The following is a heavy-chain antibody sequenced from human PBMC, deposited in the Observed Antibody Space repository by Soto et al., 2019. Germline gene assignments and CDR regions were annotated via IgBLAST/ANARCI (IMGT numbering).Heavy chain of an antibody. V-gene: IGHV3-30*18. CDR3: AKDKVPVVVTAPFDY. D-gene: IGHD2-21*02. Sequence: QVQLVESGGGVVQPGRSLRLSCAASGFTFSSYGMHWVRQAPGKGLEWVAVISYDGSNKYYADSVKGRFTLSRDKSKNTLYLQVNSLIAEDTAVYYCAKDKVPVVVTAPFDYWGQGTLVTVSS. J-gene: IGHJ4*02. CDR2: ISYDGSNK. CDR1: GFTFSSYG.